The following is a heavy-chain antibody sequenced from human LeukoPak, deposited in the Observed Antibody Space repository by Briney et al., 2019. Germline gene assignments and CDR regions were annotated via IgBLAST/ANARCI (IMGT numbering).Heavy chain of an antibody. CDR1: GGSISSGGYS. CDR3: ARQGGYYDSSGYPPFDY. Sequence: SETLSLTCAVSGGSISSGGYSWSWIRQPPGKGLEWIGYIYHSGSTYYNPSLKSRVTISVDRSKNQFSLKLSSVTAADTAVYYCARQGGYYDSSGYPPFDYWGQGTLVTVSS. CDR2: IYHSGST. J-gene: IGHJ4*02. V-gene: IGHV4-30-2*01. D-gene: IGHD3-22*01.